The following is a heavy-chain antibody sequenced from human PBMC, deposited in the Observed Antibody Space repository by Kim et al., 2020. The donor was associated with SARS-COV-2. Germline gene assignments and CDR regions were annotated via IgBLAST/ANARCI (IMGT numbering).Heavy chain of an antibody. J-gene: IGHJ3*02. Sequence: GGSLRLSCVASGFTFSNHAMSWVRQAPGKGLEWVSFIFGSGGNTYYADSVKGRFTISRDNSKNTLYLQMNSLSAEDTATYYCAKDRAGMVRGVNNGGGAFVIWGQGTGVSV. CDR3: AKDRAGMVRGVNNGGGAFVI. CDR2: IFGSGGNT. V-gene: IGHV3-23*01. D-gene: IGHD3-10*01. CDR1: GFTFSNHA.